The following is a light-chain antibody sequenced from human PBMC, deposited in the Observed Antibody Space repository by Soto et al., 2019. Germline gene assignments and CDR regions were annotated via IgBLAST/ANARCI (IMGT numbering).Light chain of an antibody. CDR2: GAS. CDR3: QQYGSSPWT. Sequence: EIVLTQSPGTLSLSPGERATLSCRASQSVSSSYLAWYQQKPGQAPRPLSYGASSRAIGIPDRFSGSGSGTDFTLTISRLVPEDFAVYYCQQYGSSPWTFGQGTNVDIK. J-gene: IGKJ1*01. V-gene: IGKV3-20*01. CDR1: QSVSSSY.